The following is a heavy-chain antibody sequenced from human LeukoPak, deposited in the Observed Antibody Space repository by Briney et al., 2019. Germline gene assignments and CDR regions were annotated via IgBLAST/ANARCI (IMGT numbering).Heavy chain of an antibody. CDR1: GFTFGTYS. D-gene: IGHD6-19*01. J-gene: IGHJ4*02. CDR3: AKELGGVAGTRYFDY. CDR2: ISSSSGAI. Sequence: PGGSLRLSCAASGFTFGTYSMNWVRQAPGKGLGWVSYISSSSGAIYYADSVKGRFTISRDNLKNTLYLQMNSLTTGDTAVYYCAKELGGVAGTRYFDYWGQGTLVTVSS. V-gene: IGHV3-48*01.